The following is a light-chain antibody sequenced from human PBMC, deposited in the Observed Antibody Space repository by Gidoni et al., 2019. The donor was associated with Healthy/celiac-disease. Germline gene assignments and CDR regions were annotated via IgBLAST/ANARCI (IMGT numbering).Light chain of an antibody. CDR2: GAS. CDR3: QQYGSSPYT. V-gene: IGKV3-20*01. J-gene: IGKJ2*01. Sequence: EIVLTQSPGTLSLSPGERATLSCRASQSVSSSYLAWYQQKPGQAPRHLIYGASSRATCIPDRVRGSGSGTDFTLTISRLEPEDFAGYYCQQYGSSPYTFGQGTKLEIK. CDR1: QSVSSSY.